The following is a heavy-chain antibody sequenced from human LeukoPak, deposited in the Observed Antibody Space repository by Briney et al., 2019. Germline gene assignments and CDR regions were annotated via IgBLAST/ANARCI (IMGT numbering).Heavy chain of an antibody. V-gene: IGHV4-39*07. CDR2: IYHSGST. D-gene: IGHD4-17*01. Sequence: SETLSLTCTVSGGSISSGSYYWGWIRQPPGKGLEWIGSIYHSGSTYYNPSLKSRVTISVDTSKNQFSLKLSSVTAADTAVYYCARDSMTTVTTFFFGFDYWGQGTLVTVSS. CDR3: ARDSMTTVTTFFFGFDY. J-gene: IGHJ4*02. CDR1: GGSISSGSYY.